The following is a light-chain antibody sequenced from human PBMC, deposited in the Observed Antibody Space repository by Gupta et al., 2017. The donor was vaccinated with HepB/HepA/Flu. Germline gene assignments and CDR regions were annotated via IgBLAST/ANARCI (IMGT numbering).Light chain of an antibody. CDR3: CSCGGPYSLL. CDR1: SSDVGGYDF. Sequence: QSALTPPRPVSGSPGQAVTISCTGTSSDVGGYDFVSWYQHHPGKAPKMMISVVSKRPSGVPDRFSGSKSGNTASLTISGLQAEDEADYYCCSCGGPYSLLFGGGTKLTVL. V-gene: IGLV2-11*01. J-gene: IGLJ2*01. CDR2: VVS.